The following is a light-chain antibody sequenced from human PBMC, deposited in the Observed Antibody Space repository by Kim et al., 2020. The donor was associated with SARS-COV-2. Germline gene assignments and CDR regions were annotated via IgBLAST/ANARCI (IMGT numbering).Light chain of an antibody. CDR2: DAS. CDR3: QQYNSYWT. Sequence: DIEMTQSPSTLSASIGDRVTITCRASQSVRSWLAWYQQKPGKAPKLLIYDASSLEGGVPSRFSGSGSGTDFTLTISSLQPDDSATYYCQQYNSYWTFGQGTKVDSK. CDR1: QSVRSW. J-gene: IGKJ1*01. V-gene: IGKV1-5*01.